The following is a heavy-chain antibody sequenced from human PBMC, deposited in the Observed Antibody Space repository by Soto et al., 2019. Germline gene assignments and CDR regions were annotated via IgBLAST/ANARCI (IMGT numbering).Heavy chain of an antibody. CDR2: ISSSSRTI. CDR3: ARDKGRSPLDY. CDR1: GFTFSSYS. J-gene: IGHJ4*02. V-gene: IGHV3-48*01. Sequence: EVQLVESGGGLVQPGGSLRLSCAASGFTFSSYSMNWVRQAPGKGLEWVSYISSSSRTIYYADSVKGRFTISRDNARNSLYLQMNSLRAEETAVYYCARDKGRSPLDYWGQGTLVTVSS. D-gene: IGHD2-15*01.